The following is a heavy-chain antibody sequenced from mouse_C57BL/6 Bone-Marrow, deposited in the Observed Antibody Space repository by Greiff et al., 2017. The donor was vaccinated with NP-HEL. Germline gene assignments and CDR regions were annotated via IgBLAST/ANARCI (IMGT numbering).Heavy chain of an antibody. CDR3: ARGSRDSSGYPFAY. D-gene: IGHD3-2*02. J-gene: IGHJ3*01. CDR1: GYTFTSYD. Sequence: VQLQQSGPELVKPGASVKLSCKASGYTFTSYDINWVKQRPGQGLEWIGWIYPRDGSTKYNEKFKGKATLTVDTSSSTAYMELHGLTSEDSAVYFCARGSRDSSGYPFAYWGQGTLVTVSA. CDR2: IYPRDGST. V-gene: IGHV1-85*01.